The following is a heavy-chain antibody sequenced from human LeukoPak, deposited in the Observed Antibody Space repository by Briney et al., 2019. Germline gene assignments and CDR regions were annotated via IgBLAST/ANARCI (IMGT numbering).Heavy chain of an antibody. CDR2: TANSAGR. V-gene: IGHV3-53*01. D-gene: IGHD5-18*01. J-gene: IGHJ4*02. Sequence: GGSLRLSCAASGFTVSSNYMSWVRQAPGKGLEWVAGITANSAGRYYADSVQGRFTISRDNSKSTVYLQVNSLRAEDTALYYCARDDGWIQFNFWGQGTLVTVSS. CDR3: ARDDGWIQFNF. CDR1: GFTVSSNY.